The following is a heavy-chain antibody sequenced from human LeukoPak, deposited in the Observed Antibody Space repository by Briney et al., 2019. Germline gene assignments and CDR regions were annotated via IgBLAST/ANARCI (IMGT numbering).Heavy chain of an antibody. J-gene: IGHJ3*02. CDR2: ISAYNGNT. Sequence: ASVKVSCKASGYTFNSYGISWVRQAPGQGLEWMGWISAYNGNTNYAQKLQGRVTMTTDTSTSTAYMELSRLRSDDTAVYYCARVRTTLRLDAFDIWGQGTMVTVSS. V-gene: IGHV1-18*01. CDR3: ARVRTTLRLDAFDI. D-gene: IGHD6-25*01. CDR1: GYTFNSYG.